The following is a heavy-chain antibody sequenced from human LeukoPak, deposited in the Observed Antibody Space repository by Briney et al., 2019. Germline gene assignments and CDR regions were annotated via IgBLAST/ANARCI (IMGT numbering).Heavy chain of an antibody. CDR1: GFTFSSYG. D-gene: IGHD1-26*01. CDR2: IWYDGSNK. CDR3: AKDKGATVNWFDP. J-gene: IGHJ5*02. V-gene: IGHV3-33*06. Sequence: GGSLRLXCAASGFTFSSYGMHWVRQAPGKGLEWVAVIWYDGSNKYYADSVKGRFTISRDNSKNTLYLQMNSLRAEDTAVYYCAKDKGATVNWFDPWGQGTLVTVSS.